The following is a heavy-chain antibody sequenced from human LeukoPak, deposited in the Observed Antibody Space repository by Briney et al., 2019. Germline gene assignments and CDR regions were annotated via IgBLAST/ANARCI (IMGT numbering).Heavy chain of an antibody. D-gene: IGHD3-22*01. CDR2: IIPIFGTA. V-gene: IGHV1-69*05. J-gene: IGHJ4*02. CDR3: AASGYSTSPLDY. Sequence: GASVKVSCKASGGTFSSYAISWVRQAPGQGLEWMGRIIPIFGTANYAQKFQGRVTITTDESTSTAYMELSSLRSEDTAVYYCAASGYSTSPLDYWGQGNLVTVSS. CDR1: GGTFSSYA.